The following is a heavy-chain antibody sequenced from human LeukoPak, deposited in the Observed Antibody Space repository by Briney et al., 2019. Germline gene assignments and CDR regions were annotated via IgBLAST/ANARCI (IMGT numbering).Heavy chain of an antibody. J-gene: IGHJ4*02. CDR3: ARQRPRDGYPYYFDY. CDR1: GGSISSSSYY. V-gene: IGHV4-39*01. CDR2: IYYSGST. D-gene: IGHD5-24*01. Sequence: SETLSLTCTVSGGSISSSSYYWGWIRQPPGKGLEWIGSIYYSGSTYYNPSLKSRVTISVDTSKNQFSLKLSSVTAADTAVYYCARQRPRDGYPYYFDYWGQGTLVTVSS.